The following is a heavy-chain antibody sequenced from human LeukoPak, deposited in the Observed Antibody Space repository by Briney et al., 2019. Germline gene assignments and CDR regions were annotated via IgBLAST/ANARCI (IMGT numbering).Heavy chain of an antibody. CDR1: GYTFTSYY. CDR3: AREPGGRYYYDSSGPEEALDY. CDR2: INPSGGST. V-gene: IGHV1-46*01. D-gene: IGHD3-22*01. Sequence: ASVKVSCKAAGYTFTSYYMHLVRQAPGQGLEWMGIINPSGGSTSYAQKSQGRVTMTRDTSTSTVYMELSSLRSEDTAVYYCAREPGGRYYYDSSGPEEALDYWGQGTLVTVSS. J-gene: IGHJ4*02.